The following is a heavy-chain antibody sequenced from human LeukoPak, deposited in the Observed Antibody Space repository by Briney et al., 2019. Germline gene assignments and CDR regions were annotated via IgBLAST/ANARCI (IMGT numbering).Heavy chain of an antibody. D-gene: IGHD3-22*01. CDR1: GGSISSGDYY. V-gene: IGHV4-31*02. CDR2: IYYSGST. J-gene: IGHJ4*02. CDR3: AREYSRYYYDSSGSSFDY. Sequence: SQTLSLTCTVSGGSISSGDYYWNWFRQPPGKGLEWIGYIYYSGSTYCNPSLKSRVTVSVDTSKNQFSLKLSSVTAADTAVYYCAREYSRYYYDSSGSSFDYWGQGTLVTVSS.